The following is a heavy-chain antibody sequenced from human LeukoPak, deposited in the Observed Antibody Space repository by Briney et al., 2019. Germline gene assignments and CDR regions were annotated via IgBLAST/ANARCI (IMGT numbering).Heavy chain of an antibody. V-gene: IGHV4-61*02. CDR3: ARGKYYDILTGYSQGDYYYMDV. CDR2: IYTSGST. J-gene: IGHJ6*03. Sequence: TLSLTCTVSGGSISSGSYYWSWIRQPAGTGLEWIGRIYTSGSTNYNPSLKSRVTISVDTSKNQFSLKLSSVTAADTAVYYCARGKYYDILTGYSQGDYYYMDVWGKGTTVTISS. CDR1: GGSISSGSYY. D-gene: IGHD3-9*01.